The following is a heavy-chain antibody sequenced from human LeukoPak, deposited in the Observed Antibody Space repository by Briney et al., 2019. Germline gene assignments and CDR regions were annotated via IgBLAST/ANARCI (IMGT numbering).Heavy chain of an antibody. J-gene: IGHJ4*02. D-gene: IGHD4-17*01. CDR2: ISPNSGAT. V-gene: IGHV1-2*02. CDR1: GYTLTELS. CDR3: ARVTVTTSYYFDY. Sequence: GASVKVSCKVSGYTLTELSMHWVRQAPGKGLEWMGWISPNSGATNYAQKFQGRVTMTRDTSISTAYMELSRLRSDDTAVYYCARVTVTTSYYFDYWGQGTLVTVSS.